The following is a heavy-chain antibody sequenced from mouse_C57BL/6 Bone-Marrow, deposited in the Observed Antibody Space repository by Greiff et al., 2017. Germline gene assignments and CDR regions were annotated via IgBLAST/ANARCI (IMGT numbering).Heavy chain of an antibody. D-gene: IGHD2-5*01. CDR3: ARQSNPLGFDV. Sequence: EVKLMESGGGLVQPGGSLKLSCAASGFTFSDYGMAWVRQAPRKGPEWVAFISNLAYSIYYADTVTGRFTISRENAKNTLYLEMSSLRSEDTAMYYCARQSNPLGFDVWGTGTTVTVSS. V-gene: IGHV5-15*01. J-gene: IGHJ1*03. CDR2: ISNLAYSI. CDR1: GFTFSDYG.